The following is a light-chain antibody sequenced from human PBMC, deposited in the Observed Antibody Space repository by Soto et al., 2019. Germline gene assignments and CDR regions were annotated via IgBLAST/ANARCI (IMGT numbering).Light chain of an antibody. CDR1: QNISTS. CDR2: DVS. Sequence: DIQLTQSPSTLSASVGDSVTITCRASQNISTSLAWYQHKPGKAPNLLMFDVSKLESGVPSRFSGSGSGTEFTLTISSLHSDDFATYYCQQYDYSRTFGQGTKVDIK. J-gene: IGKJ1*01. CDR3: QQYDYSRT. V-gene: IGKV1-5*01.